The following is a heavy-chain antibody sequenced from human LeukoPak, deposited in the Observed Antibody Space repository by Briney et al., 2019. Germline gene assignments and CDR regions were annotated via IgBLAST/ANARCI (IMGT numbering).Heavy chain of an antibody. CDR2: IYTGGST. Sequence: PSETLSLTCTVSGGSISSGSYYWSWLRQPAGKGLEWIGRIYTGGSTNYNPSLKSRVTMSVDTSKNQFSLKLSSATAADTAVYYCARSGWDRDGYIRTFDYWGQGTLVTVSS. CDR3: ARSGWDRDGYIRTFDY. CDR1: GGSISSGSYY. D-gene: IGHD5-24*01. J-gene: IGHJ4*02. V-gene: IGHV4-61*02.